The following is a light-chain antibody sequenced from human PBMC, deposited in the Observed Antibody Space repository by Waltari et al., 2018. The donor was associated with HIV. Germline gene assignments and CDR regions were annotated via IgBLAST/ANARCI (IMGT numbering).Light chain of an antibody. CDR2: KAS. CDR1: QSISSW. CDR3: QQYNSYPIT. J-gene: IGKJ5*01. Sequence: DIQMTQSPSTLSASVGDRVNITCRASQSISSWLAWYQQKPGKAPKLLIYKASSLESGVPSRFSGSGSGTEFTLTISSLQPDDFATYYCQQYNSYPITFGQGTRLEIK. V-gene: IGKV1-5*03.